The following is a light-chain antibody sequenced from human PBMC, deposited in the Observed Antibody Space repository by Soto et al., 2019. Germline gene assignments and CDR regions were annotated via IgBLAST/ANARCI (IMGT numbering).Light chain of an antibody. V-gene: IGLV2-11*01. J-gene: IGLJ1*01. CDR3: CSYAGSYSYA. Sequence: QSALTQPRSVSGSPGQSVSISCTGARSDVGGYDYVSWYQQHPDKAPKVIIYDVIKRPSGFPDRFSGSKSGNTASLTISGLQSDDEADYYCCSYAGSYSYAFGPGTKLTVL. CDR2: DVI. CDR1: RSDVGGYDY.